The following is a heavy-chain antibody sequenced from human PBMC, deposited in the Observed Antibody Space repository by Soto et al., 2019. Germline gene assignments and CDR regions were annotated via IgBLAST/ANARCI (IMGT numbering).Heavy chain of an antibody. Sequence: QVQLVQSGAEVKKPGSSVKVSCKASGGTFSSYAISWVRQAPGQGLEWMGGIIPIFGTAHYAQKFQGRVTITADESTSTAYMELSSLRSEDTAVYYCASNYYDILTGYYPSYYYYGMDVWGQGTTVTVSS. J-gene: IGHJ6*02. V-gene: IGHV1-69*01. CDR3: ASNYYDILTGYYPSYYYYGMDV. CDR1: GGTFSSYA. D-gene: IGHD3-9*01. CDR2: IIPIFGTA.